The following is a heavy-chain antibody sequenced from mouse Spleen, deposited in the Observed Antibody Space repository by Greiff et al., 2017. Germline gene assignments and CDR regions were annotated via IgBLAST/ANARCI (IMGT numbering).Heavy chain of an antibody. CDR2: IDPSDSYT. CDR3: ARGSNYLVHFDY. Sequence: QVQLQQPGAELVMPGASVKLSCKASGYTFTSYWMHWVKQRPGQGLEWIGEIDPSDSYTNYNQKFKGKATLTVDKSSSTAYMQLSSLTSEDSAVYYCARGSNYLVHFDYWGQGTLVTVSA. J-gene: IGHJ3*01. CDR1: GYTFTSYW. D-gene: IGHD2-5*01. V-gene: IGHV1-69*01.